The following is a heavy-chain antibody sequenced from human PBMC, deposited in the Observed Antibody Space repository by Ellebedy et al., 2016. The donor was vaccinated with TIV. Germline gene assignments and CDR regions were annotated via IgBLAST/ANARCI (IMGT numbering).Heavy chain of an antibody. CDR1: GFTFSSYD. V-gene: IGHV3-13*01. D-gene: IGHD3-10*01. J-gene: IGHJ4*02. CDR3: ARALGDTALDY. CDR2: IGTAGDT. Sequence: GGSLRLXXAASGFTFSSYDMHWVRQATGKGLEWVSAIGTAGDTYYPGSVKGRFTISRENAKNSLYLQMNSLGAGDTAVYYCARALGDTALDYWGQGTLVTVSS.